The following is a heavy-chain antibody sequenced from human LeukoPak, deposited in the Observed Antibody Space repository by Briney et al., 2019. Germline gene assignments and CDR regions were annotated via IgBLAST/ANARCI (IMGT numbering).Heavy chain of an antibody. J-gene: IGHJ4*02. Sequence: SETLSLTCTVSGVSISSYYWSWIRQPAGMGLEWIGRIYTSGGTNYNPSLKSRVTMSVDTSKNQFSLMLSSVTAADTAVYYCARDFCRGICYSGSPKWFFAFDYWGQGTLVTVSS. V-gene: IGHV4-4*07. CDR3: ARDFCRGICYSGSPKWFFAFDY. CDR2: IYTSGGT. D-gene: IGHD2-15*01. CDR1: GVSISSYY.